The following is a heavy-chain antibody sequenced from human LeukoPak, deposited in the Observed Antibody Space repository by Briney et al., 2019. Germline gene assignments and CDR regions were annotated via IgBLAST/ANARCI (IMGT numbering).Heavy chain of an antibody. J-gene: IGHJ4*02. CDR1: GGSISSNSYY. CDR2: IYYSGST. D-gene: IGHD3-22*01. V-gene: IGHV4-39*07. CDR3: ARASPAYDSSGIDY. Sequence: SETLSLTCTVSGGSISSNSYYWGWIRQSPGKGLEWIGTIYYSGSTYYSPSLKSRVTISVDTSKNQFSLKLSSVTAADTAVYYCARASPAYDSSGIDYWGQGTLVTVSS.